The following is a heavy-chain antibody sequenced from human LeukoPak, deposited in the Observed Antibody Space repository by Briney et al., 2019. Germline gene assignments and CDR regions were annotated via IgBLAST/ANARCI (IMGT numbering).Heavy chain of an antibody. V-gene: IGHV3-74*01. CDR1: GFTFSSYW. CDR2: INSDGSTT. J-gene: IGHJ4*02. D-gene: IGHD6-6*01. Sequence: GESLRLSCAASGFTFSSYWMHWVRQVPGKGLVWVSRINSDGSTTTYADSVKGRFTISRDNAKNTLYLQMNSLRAEDTAVYYCTRGLSSSSEWGQGTLVTVSS. CDR3: TRGLSSSSE.